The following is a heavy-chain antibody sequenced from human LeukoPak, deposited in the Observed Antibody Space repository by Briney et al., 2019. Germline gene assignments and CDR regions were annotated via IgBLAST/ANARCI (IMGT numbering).Heavy chain of an antibody. CDR1: GFTFSKYW. CDR3: ATKQWLAPPPDS. V-gene: IGHV3-74*01. J-gene: IGHJ4*02. Sequence: PGGSLRLSCAAPGFTFSKYWMLWVRQAPGKGLESVSRINTDGTVTTYADSVKGRFTVSRDSADNTMFLQMNSVRDEDTAVYYCATKQWLAPPPDSWGQGTPVTVSS. CDR2: INTDGTVT. D-gene: IGHD6-19*01.